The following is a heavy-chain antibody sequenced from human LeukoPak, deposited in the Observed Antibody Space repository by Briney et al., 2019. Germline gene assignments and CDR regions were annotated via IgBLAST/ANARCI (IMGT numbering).Heavy chain of an antibody. CDR1: GGSISSYY. CDR2: IYYSGST. V-gene: IGHV4-59*01. D-gene: IGHD3-22*01. CDR3: ARDYYGTFDY. Sequence: SETLSLTCTVSGGSISSYYWSWIRQPPGKGLEWIGYIYYSGSTNYNPSLKSRVTVSVDTSKNQFSLKLSSVTAADTAVYYCARDYYGTFDYWGQGTLVTVSS. J-gene: IGHJ4*02.